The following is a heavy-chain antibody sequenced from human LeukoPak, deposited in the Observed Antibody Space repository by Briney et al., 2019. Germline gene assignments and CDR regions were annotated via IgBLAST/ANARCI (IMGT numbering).Heavy chain of an antibody. D-gene: IGHD3-10*01. CDR2: IYYSGST. CDR1: GGSISSSSYY. V-gene: IGHV4-39*07. J-gene: IGHJ3*02. Sequence: SETLSLTCTVSGGSISSSSYYWGWIRQPPGKGLEWIGSIYYSGSTYYNPSLKSRVTISVDTSKNQFSLKLSSVTAADTAVYYCARDLGYYGSGMEDAFDIWGQGTMVTVSS. CDR3: ARDLGYYGSGMEDAFDI.